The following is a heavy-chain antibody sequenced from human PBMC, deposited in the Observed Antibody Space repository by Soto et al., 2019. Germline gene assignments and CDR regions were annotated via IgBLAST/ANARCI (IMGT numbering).Heavy chain of an antibody. D-gene: IGHD2-8*02. Sequence: GGSLRLSCAASGFTVSSNYMSWVRQAPGKGLEWVSVFYIDGSTYYADSVRGRFTISRDNSKNTLYLQMNSLRAEDTAVYYCARSVVYATPIDCWGQGTLVTVSS. CDR3: ARSVVYATPIDC. J-gene: IGHJ4*02. V-gene: IGHV3-53*01. CDR1: GFTVSSNY. CDR2: FYIDGST.